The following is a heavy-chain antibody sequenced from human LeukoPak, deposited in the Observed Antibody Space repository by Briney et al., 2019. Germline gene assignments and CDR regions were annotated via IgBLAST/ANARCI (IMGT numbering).Heavy chain of an antibody. CDR1: GFTFSSYE. CDR3: VRDRVGPDY. Sequence: GGSLRLSCAGSGFTFSSYEMNWVRQAPGKGLEWVSYISSSGRAIYYADSVKGRFTVSRDNAKNSLYLQMNSLRAEDTAVYYCVRDRVGPDYWGQGTLVTVSS. CDR2: ISSSGRAI. D-gene: IGHD1-26*01. J-gene: IGHJ4*02. V-gene: IGHV3-48*03.